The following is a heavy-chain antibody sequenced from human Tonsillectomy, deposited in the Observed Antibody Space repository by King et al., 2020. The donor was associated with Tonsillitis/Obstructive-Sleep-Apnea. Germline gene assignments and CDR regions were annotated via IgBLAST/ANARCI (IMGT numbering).Heavy chain of an antibody. CDR3: SRGLDSSGYYTYYYYYGMDV. J-gene: IGHJ6*02. D-gene: IGHD3-22*01. CDR2: IWYDGSYK. CDR1: GFTFSNYG. V-gene: IGHV3-33*01. Sequence: QVQLVESGGGVAPPGRSLRLSCAASGFTFSNYGMHWVRQAPGKGLEWVAVIWYDGSYKYYADSVKGRFTISRDNSKNTLYLQMNSLRAEDTAVYYCSRGLDSSGYYTYYYYYGMDVWGQGTTVTVSS.